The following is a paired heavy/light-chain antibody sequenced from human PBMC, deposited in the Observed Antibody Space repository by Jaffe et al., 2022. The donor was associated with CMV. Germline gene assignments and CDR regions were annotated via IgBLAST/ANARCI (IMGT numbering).Heavy chain of an antibody. Sequence: QVQLLQSGPEVKKPGASVRVSCKASGYTFSSDGVSWVRQAPGQGLEWMGWVGAHNGIRNYAQKFKGRVTMTTDTSTSTAYMELRSLRSDDTAVYYCARDRDQWDTKYLDYWGQGTLVTVSS. CDR2: VGAHNGIR. CDR1: GYTFSSDG. J-gene: IGHJ4*02. CDR3: ARDRDQWDTKYLDY. V-gene: IGHV1-18*01. D-gene: IGHD1-26*01.
Light chain of an antibody. CDR3: VAWDDSLNARV. CDR2: TDN. CDR1: SSNIGSNT. J-gene: IGLJ3*02. V-gene: IGLV1-44*01. Sequence: QSVLTQSPSKSGTPGQSVTISCSGSSSNIGSNTVNWYQQFPGTAPKVLIYTDNQRPSGVPDRFSGSKSGTSASLAISGLQSEDEADYYCVAWDDSLNARVFGGGTKLTVL.